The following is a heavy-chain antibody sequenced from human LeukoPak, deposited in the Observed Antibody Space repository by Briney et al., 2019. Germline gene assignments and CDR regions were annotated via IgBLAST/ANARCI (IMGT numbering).Heavy chain of an antibody. CDR2: ISSRSSTI. CDR3: ARSQDAFDI. Sequence: PGGSLRLSCAASGFTFSTHDLNWVRQAPGKGLEWVSFISSRSSTIYYADSVKGRFTISRDNAKNSLYLQMNSLRAEDTALYYCARSQDAFDIWGQGTMVTISS. V-gene: IGHV3-48*04. J-gene: IGHJ3*02. CDR1: GFTFSTHD.